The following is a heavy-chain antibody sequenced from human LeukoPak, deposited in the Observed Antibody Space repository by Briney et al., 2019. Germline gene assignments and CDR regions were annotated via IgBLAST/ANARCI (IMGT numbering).Heavy chain of an antibody. Sequence: PGGSLRLSCAASGFTFSSYAMHWVRQAPGKGLEWVAVISYDGSNKYYADSVKGRFTISRDNYKNTLYLQMNSLRAEDTAVYYCAKDLIPYYYDSSGYLPTLDYWGQGTLVTVSS. CDR1: GFTFSSYA. D-gene: IGHD3-22*01. CDR2: ISYDGSNK. V-gene: IGHV3-30-3*01. CDR3: AKDLIPYYYDSSGYLPTLDY. J-gene: IGHJ4*02.